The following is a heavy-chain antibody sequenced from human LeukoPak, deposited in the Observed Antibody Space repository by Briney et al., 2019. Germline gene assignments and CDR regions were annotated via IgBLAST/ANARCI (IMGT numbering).Heavy chain of an antibody. V-gene: IGHV1-46*01. J-gene: IGHJ4*02. Sequence: ASVTVSCTASGYTFTIYYMHWVRQAPGQGREWMGIINPSGGSTSYAQKFQGRVTMTRDTSTSTVYMELSSLRSEDTAVYYCARDGPRIAALGEDFDYWGQGTLVTVSS. CDR2: INPSGGST. CDR3: ARDGPRIAALGEDFDY. D-gene: IGHD6-6*01. CDR1: GYTFTIYY.